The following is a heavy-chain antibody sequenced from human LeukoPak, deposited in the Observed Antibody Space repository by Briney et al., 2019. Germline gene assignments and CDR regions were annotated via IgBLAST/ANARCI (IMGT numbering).Heavy chain of an antibody. CDR2: IDHGGSN. CDR1: GGSSSGYD. V-gene: IGHV4-34*01. Sequence: PSESLSLTCAVYGGSSSGYDWTWIRQSLGEGLEWIGDIDHGGSNTYNPSLKSRVTISIDTSRNQFSLKLNSVTAADTAVYYCARRCRDASCHSNDGFDIWGQGTMVTVSS. CDR3: ARRCRDASCHSNDGFDI. D-gene: IGHD2-21*01. J-gene: IGHJ3*02.